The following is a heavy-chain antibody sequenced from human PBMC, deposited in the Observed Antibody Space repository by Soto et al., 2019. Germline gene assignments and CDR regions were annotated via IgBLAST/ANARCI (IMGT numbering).Heavy chain of an antibody. CDR1: GDSISTYY. J-gene: IGHJ4*02. Sequence: SETLSLTCSVSGDSISTYYWSWIRQSPGVGLEWIWYIYYTGSTNYNPSLKSRLTISVDTSRNEFSLKLSSVTAADTAVYYCARIYGRLPPSYFDHWGQGTLVTVSS. CDR3: ARIYGRLPPSYFDH. CDR2: IYYTGST. V-gene: IGHV4-59*01. D-gene: IGHD4-17*01.